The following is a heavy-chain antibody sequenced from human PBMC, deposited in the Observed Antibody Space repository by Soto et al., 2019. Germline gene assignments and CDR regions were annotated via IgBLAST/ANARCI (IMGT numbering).Heavy chain of an antibody. V-gene: IGHV3-21*01. J-gene: IGHJ3*02. CDR1: GFTLSSYS. CDR2: ISSSSSYI. D-gene: IGHD7-27*01. CDR3: ARDLALGAFDI. Sequence: EVQLVESGGGLVKPGGSLRLSCAASGFTLSSYSMNWVRQAPGKGLEWVSSISSSSSYIYYADAVKGRFTISIDNAKNSLYLQMNSLRAEDTAVYYCARDLALGAFDIWGQGTMVTVSS.